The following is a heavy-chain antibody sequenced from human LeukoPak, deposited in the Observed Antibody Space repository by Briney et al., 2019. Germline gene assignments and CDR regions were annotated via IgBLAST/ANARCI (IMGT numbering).Heavy chain of an antibody. CDR2: ISGSGGST. J-gene: IGHJ4*02. D-gene: IGHD2-2*01. CDR3: AKVDDEVYCSSTSCYRTRLSFAY. CDR1: GLTSSSYA. V-gene: IGHV3-23*01. Sequence: GGSLRLSCAASGLTSSSYAMSWVRQAPGKGLEWVSAISGSGGSTYYADSVKGRFTISRDNSKNTLYLQMNSLRAEDTAVYYCAKVDDEVYCSSTSCYRTRLSFAYWGQGTLVTVSS.